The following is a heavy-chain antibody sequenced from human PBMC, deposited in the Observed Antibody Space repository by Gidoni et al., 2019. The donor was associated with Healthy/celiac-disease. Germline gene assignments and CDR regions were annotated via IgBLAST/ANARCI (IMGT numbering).Heavy chain of an antibody. CDR3: ARSTVMVYDGDY. CDR2: ISSSSSYI. J-gene: IGHJ4*02. Sequence: VQLVESGGGLVKPGGSLRLSCAASGFTFSSYSMNWVRQAPGKGLEWFSAISSSSSYIYYADSVKGRFTISRDNAKNSLYLKMNSLRAEDTAVYYCARSTVMVYDGDYWGQGTLVTVSS. V-gene: IGHV3-21*01. CDR1: GFTFSSYS. D-gene: IGHD2-8*01.